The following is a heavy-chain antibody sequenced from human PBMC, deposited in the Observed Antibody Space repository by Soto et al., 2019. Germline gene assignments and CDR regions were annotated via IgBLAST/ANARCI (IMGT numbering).Heavy chain of an antibody. Sequence: QVQLVQSGAEVKKPGASVKVSCKASGYTFTSHGISWVRQAPGQGLEWMGWISANNGDTNYAKKFQGRVTVTTDTSTRTGYMALRSLRSEDTAVYYSAGIVRRSNNDYYYDVDVWGIGTTVTVSS. CDR3: AGIVRRSNNDYYYDVDV. J-gene: IGHJ6*03. V-gene: IGHV1-18*01. CDR2: ISANNGDT. CDR1: GYTFTSHG. D-gene: IGHD3-16*02.